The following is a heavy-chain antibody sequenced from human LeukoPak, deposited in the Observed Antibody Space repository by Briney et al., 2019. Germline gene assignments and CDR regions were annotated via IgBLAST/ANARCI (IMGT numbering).Heavy chain of an antibody. J-gene: IGHJ4*02. V-gene: IGHV3-53*01. CDR1: GFTVSSNY. CDR3: ARTTPPYCSSTSCPPGPFDY. D-gene: IGHD2-2*01. CDR2: IYSGGST. Sequence: GGSLRLSCAASGFTVSSNYMSWVRQAPGKGLEWVSVIYSGGSTYYADSVKGRFTISRDNSKNTLYLQMNSLRAEDTAVYYCARTTPPYCSSTSCPPGPFDYWGQGTLVTVSS.